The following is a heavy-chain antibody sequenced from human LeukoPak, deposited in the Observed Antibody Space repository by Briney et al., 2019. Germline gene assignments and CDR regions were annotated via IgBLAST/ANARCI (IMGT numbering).Heavy chain of an antibody. CDR1: GGSFSGYY. CDR2: INHSGST. Sequence: SETLSLTCAVYGGSFSGYYWSWIRQPPGKGLEWIGEINHSGSTNYNPSLKSRVTISVDTSKNQFSQKLSSVTAADTAVYYCARSATMIVHAFDIWGQGTMVTASS. CDR3: ARSATMIVHAFDI. J-gene: IGHJ3*02. D-gene: IGHD3-22*01. V-gene: IGHV4-34*01.